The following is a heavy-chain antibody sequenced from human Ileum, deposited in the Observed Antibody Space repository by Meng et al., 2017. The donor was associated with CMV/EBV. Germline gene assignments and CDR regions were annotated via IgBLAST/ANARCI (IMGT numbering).Heavy chain of an antibody. CDR2: IRYDGSNK. J-gene: IGHJ4*02. CDR1: GFTFSSYG. CDR3: AKNYYGSGSYYSDY. V-gene: IGHV3-30*02. Sequence: LSLTCAASGFTFSSYGMHWVRQAPGKGLEWVAFIRYDGSNKYYADSVKGRFTISRDNSKNTLYLQMNSLRAEDTAVYYCAKNYYGSGSYYSDYWGQGTLVTVSS. D-gene: IGHD3-10*01.